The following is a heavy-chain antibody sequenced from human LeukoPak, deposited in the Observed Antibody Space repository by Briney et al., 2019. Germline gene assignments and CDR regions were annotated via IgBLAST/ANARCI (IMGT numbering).Heavy chain of an antibody. CDR1: GGSTSSYY. CDR3: AGIDYGDYVQH. CDR2: IYYSGST. Sequence: SETLSLTCTVSGGSTSSYYWSWIRQPPGKGLEWIGYIYYSGSTNYNPSLKSRVTTSVDTSKNQFSLKLRSVTAADTAVYYCAGIDYGDYVQHWGQGTLVTVSP. V-gene: IGHV4-59*01. J-gene: IGHJ1*01. D-gene: IGHD4-17*01.